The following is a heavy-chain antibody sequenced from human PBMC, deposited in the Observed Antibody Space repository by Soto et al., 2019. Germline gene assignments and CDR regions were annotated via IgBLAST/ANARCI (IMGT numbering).Heavy chain of an antibody. CDR3: ASCSTRRFLNAFYI. D-gene: IGHD2-21*01. Sequence: ASVKVSCKGSGYTFTRYDIKWVGQATGQGLEWMGWMNPNSGNTGYAQKFQGRVTMTRNTSISTAYMELSSLRSEDTAVYYCASCSTRRFLNAFYIWGQGTMVPVSS. CDR1: GYTFTRYD. V-gene: IGHV1-8*01. J-gene: IGHJ3*02. CDR2: MNPNSGNT.